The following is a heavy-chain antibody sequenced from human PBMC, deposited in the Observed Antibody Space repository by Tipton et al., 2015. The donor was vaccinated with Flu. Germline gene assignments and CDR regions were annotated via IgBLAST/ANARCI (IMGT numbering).Heavy chain of an antibody. Sequence: TLSLTCTVSGGSIGSFYWNWIRQPPGKGLEWIGYIYNSEYTKYNPSLQSRVTISVDTSKKQFSLQLSSVTAADTAVYYCATGYSGYGQFDYWGQGTLVTVSS. CDR3: ATGYSGYGQFDY. V-gene: IGHV4-59*01. CDR2: IYNSEYT. D-gene: IGHD5-12*01. CDR1: GGSIGSFY. J-gene: IGHJ4*02.